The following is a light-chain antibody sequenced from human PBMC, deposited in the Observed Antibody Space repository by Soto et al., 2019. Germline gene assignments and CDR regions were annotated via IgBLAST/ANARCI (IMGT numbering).Light chain of an antibody. CDR2: EAT. V-gene: IGLV2-23*01. CDR1: SSYVGTYNL. Sequence: QSLLTQPASVSGAPGQSIAISCTGTSSYVGTYNLVSWYQQHPGKAPKLMIYEATKRPSGISDRFSGSKSGNTASLTISGLQAEDEADYFCCSYAGSSTFVFGTGTKVTVL. J-gene: IGLJ1*01. CDR3: CSYAGSSTFV.